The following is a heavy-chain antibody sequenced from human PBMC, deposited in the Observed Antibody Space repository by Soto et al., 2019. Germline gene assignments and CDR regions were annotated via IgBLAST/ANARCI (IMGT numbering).Heavy chain of an antibody. Sequence: EVQVVESGGGSVQPGGSLRLSCAASGFTFSSYWMHWVRQVPGKGLVWVSRINGAGTTTNYAEFVEGRFTISRDNAKNTRYLQMNSLRAEDTAVYYSAREGLHCSGGSCYYTGFDPWCQGTLVTVSS. V-gene: IGHV3-74*01. CDR2: INGAGTTT. CDR1: GFTFSSYW. CDR3: AREGLHCSGGSCYYTGFDP. J-gene: IGHJ5*02. D-gene: IGHD2-15*01.